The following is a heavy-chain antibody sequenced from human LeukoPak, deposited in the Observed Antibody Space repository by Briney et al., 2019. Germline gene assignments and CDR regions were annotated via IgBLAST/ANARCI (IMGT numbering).Heavy chain of an antibody. CDR3: ARGDWATFFDY. Sequence: SETLSLTCTVSGGSISTYYWTWIRQSPGKGLEWIGYIYNSGSTNYNPSLKSRVTISVDTSKNQFSLKLNSVTAADTAVYYCARGDWATFFDYWGQGSLVTVSS. CDR2: IYNSGST. CDR1: GGSISTYY. J-gene: IGHJ4*02. V-gene: IGHV4-59*08. D-gene: IGHD3-16*01.